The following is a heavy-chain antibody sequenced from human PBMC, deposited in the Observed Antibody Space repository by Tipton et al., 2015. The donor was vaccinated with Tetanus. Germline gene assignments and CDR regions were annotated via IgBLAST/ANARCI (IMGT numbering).Heavy chain of an antibody. V-gene: IGHV1-8*02. J-gene: IGHJ4*02. Sequence: QSGPEVKKPGASVKVSCKASGYTFTSYGLNWVRKAAGRGFEWMGWLNPKNGSAAYAPRFQGRVTMTTNTSITTAFMEVRSLTYDDTAVYYCGRASGYHYGSGSYYSGEDYWGQGTLVTVSS. CDR1: GYTFTSYG. CDR3: GRASGYHYGSGSYYSGEDY. CDR2: LNPKNGSA. D-gene: IGHD3-10*01.